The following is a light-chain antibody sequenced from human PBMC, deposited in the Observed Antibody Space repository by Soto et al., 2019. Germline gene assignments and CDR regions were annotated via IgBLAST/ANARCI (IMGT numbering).Light chain of an antibody. CDR3: QQLNSHPL. CDR1: QALSIY. V-gene: IGKV1-9*01. Sequence: IQLTQSPSSLSASVGDRVTITCRASQALSIYLAWYQQKPGEAPKLLIYAASTLQSGVPSRFSGSGSGTDFTLTISSLQPEDSATYFCQQLNSHPLFGQGTRLDIK. CDR2: AAS. J-gene: IGKJ5*01.